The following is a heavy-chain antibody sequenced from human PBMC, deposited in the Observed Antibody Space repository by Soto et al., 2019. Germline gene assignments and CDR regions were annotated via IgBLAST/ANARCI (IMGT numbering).Heavy chain of an antibody. CDR3: AKEGSKDYYYYYAMDV. CDR1: GGSISSYY. CDR2: IYYSGST. V-gene: IGHV4-59*01. Sequence: QVQLQESGPGLVKPSETLSLTCTVSGGSISSYYWSWIRQPPGKGLEWIGYIYYSGSTNYNPSLKSRVTISVDTSKNQFSLQLSSVTAADPAVYYCAKEGSKDYYYYYAMDVWGQGTTVTVSS. J-gene: IGHJ6*02.